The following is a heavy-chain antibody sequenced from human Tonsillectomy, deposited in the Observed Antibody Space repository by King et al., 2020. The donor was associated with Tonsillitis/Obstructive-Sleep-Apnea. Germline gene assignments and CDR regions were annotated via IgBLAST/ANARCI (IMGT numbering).Heavy chain of an antibody. V-gene: IGHV4-34*01. Sequence: VQLQQWGAGLLKPSETLSLTCGVYGGSFSGYYWTWIRQPPGKGLEWIGEISHSGSTNYNPSLKSRVPISVDPSKNQFSLKLSSVTAADTAVYYCARDNGGGSAFDIWGQGTMVTVSS. CDR1: GGSFSGYY. J-gene: IGHJ3*02. CDR3: ARDNGGGSAFDI. D-gene: IGHD3-16*01. CDR2: ISHSGST.